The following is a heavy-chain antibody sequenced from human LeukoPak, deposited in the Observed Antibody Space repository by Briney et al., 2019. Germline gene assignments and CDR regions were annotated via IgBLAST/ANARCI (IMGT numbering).Heavy chain of an antibody. V-gene: IGHV3-23*01. D-gene: IGHD6-19*01. CDR3: AKGLAVAGHFDY. J-gene: IGHJ4*02. CDR2: ISGSGGSA. CDR1: GFTFSSHA. Sequence: GGSLRLSCAASGFTFSSHAMSWVRQAPGKGLEWVSAISGSGGSAYYADSVKGRFTISRDKSKNTLYLQMNSLRAEDTAVYYCAKGLAVAGHFDYWGQGTLVTVSS.